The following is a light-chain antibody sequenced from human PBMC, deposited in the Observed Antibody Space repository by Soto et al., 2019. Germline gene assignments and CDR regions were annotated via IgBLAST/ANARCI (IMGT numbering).Light chain of an antibody. CDR2: DAS. CDR1: QSISSW. CDR3: QQYNSKFSFT. J-gene: IGKJ2*01. Sequence: DIHMTQSPSTLSASVGDRVTITCRASQSISSWLAGYQQKPGKAPKVLIYDASSLESGVPSRFSGSGSGTEFAITSISLQPHDYATYDFQQYNSKFSFTFGQGTKLEIK. V-gene: IGKV1-5*01.